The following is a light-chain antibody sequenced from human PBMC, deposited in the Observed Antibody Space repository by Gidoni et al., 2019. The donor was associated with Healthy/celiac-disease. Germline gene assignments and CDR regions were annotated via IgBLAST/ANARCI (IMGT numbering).Light chain of an antibody. J-gene: IGLJ3*02. CDR2: GNS. CDR3: QSYDSSLSGSV. Sequence: QSVLTQPPAVSVAPGQRVTISCTGSSSNIGAGYDVHWYQQLPGTAPKLLIYGNSNRPSGVPDRFSGSKSGTSAPLAITGLQAEDEADYYCQSYDSSLSGSVFGGGTKLTVL. V-gene: IGLV1-40*01. CDR1: SSNIGAGYD.